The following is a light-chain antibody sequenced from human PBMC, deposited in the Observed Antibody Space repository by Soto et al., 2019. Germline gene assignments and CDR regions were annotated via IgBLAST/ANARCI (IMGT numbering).Light chain of an antibody. J-gene: IGKJ4*01. CDR1: QSISYW. Sequence: DIQMTQSPSTLSASVGDRVIITCRASQSISYWLAWYQQKPGKAPTVLIYQASTLESGVPSRFSGSGSGTEFTLTISSLQPDDFATYYCQQYSTYSITFGGGTKVEIK. V-gene: IGKV1-5*03. CDR2: QAS. CDR3: QQYSTYSIT.